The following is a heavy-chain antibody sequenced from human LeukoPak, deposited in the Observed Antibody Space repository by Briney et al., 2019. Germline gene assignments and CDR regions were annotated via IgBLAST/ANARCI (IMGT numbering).Heavy chain of an antibody. J-gene: IGHJ5*02. V-gene: IGHV4-61*02. CDR3: ARERRGRIAAAGTRDNWFDP. CDR2: IYTSGST. CDR1: GGSISSGSYY. Sequence: PSETLSLTCTVSGGSISSGSYYWSWIRQPAGKGLEWIGRIYTSGSTNYNPSLKSRVTISVDTSKNQFSLKLSSVTAADTAVYYCARERRGRIAAAGTRDNWFDPWGQGTLVTVSS. D-gene: IGHD6-13*01.